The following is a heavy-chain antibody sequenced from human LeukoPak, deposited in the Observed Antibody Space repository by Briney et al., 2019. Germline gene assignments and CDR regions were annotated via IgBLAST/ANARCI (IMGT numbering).Heavy chain of an antibody. J-gene: IGHJ4*02. V-gene: IGHV4-31*03. CDR2: IYYSGST. CDR3: ARSSPATYGDYEPECFDY. D-gene: IGHD4-17*01. CDR1: GGSISSGGYY. Sequence: SETLSLTCTVSGGSISSGGYYWSWIRQHPGKGLEWIGYIYYSGSTYYNPSLKSRVTISVDTSKNQFSLKLSSVTAADTAVYYCARSSPATYGDYEPECFDYWGQGTLVTVSS.